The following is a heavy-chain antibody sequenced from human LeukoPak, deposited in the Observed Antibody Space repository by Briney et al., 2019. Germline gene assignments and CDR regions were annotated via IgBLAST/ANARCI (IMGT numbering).Heavy chain of an antibody. Sequence: SETLSLTCTVSGGSISSSSYYWGWIRQPPGKGLEWIGSVYSSGSTYYNPSLKSRVTISVDTSKNQFSLKLTFVTAADTAVYYCARITPGGNSGDYWGQGTLVTVSS. D-gene: IGHD4-23*01. J-gene: IGHJ4*02. V-gene: IGHV4-39*01. CDR3: ARITPGGNSGDY. CDR1: GGSISSSSYY. CDR2: VYSSGST.